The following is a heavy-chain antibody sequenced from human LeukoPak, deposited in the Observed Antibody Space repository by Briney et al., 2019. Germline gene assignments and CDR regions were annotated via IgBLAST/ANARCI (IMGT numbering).Heavy chain of an antibody. CDR1: GYSISSGFY. Sequence: SGTLSLTCTVSGYSISSGFYWGWIRHPPGKGLECIGSIYHSGSTYYNPPLKSRVTISVDTSKNQFSLNLSSVTAADTAMYYCARAVGTSRNFFDYWGQGTLVTVSS. D-gene: IGHD4-23*01. CDR3: ARAVGTSRNFFDY. J-gene: IGHJ4*02. V-gene: IGHV4-38-2*02. CDR2: IYHSGST.